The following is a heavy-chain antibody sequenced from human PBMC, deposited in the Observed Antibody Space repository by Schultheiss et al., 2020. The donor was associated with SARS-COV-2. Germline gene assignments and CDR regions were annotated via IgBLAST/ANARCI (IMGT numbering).Heavy chain of an antibody. J-gene: IGHJ4*02. Sequence: SETLSLTCTVSGGSIRSSTHYWGWIRQPPGKGLEWIGSIYHSGSTYYNPSLKSRVTMSVDTSKNQFSLKLSSVTAADTAVYYCAREKTSGSSDFDYWGQGTLVTVSS. CDR1: GGSIRSSTHY. CDR2: IYHSGST. D-gene: IGHD1-26*01. V-gene: IGHV4-39*07. CDR3: AREKTSGSSDFDY.